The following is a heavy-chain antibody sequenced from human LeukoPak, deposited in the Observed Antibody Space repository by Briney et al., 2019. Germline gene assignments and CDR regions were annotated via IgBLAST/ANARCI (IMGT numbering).Heavy chain of an antibody. D-gene: IGHD1-26*01. CDR3: ARNIRETGTFEY. J-gene: IGHJ4*02. CDR2: IIPIFGTA. V-gene: IGHV1-69*13. Sequence: GASVKVSCKASGGTFSSYAISWVRQAPGQGLEWMGGIIPIFGTANYAQKFQGRVTITADESTSTAYTELSSLRFEDTAVYYCARNIRETGTFEYWGQGTLVTVSS. CDR1: GGTFSSYA.